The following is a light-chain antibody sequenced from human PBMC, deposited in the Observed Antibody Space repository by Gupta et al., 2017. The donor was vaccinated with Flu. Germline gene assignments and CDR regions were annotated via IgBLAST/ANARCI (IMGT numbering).Light chain of an antibody. CDR1: QTIRNF. J-gene: IGKJ4*01. CDR2: DTT. V-gene: IGKV3-11*01. Sequence: VLTQSPATLSLSPGERATLSCRASQTIRNFLAWYQQKPGQAPRLLIYDTTNRATGIPARFSGGGSGTNFILTTGSLEPEDFAVYYCQLSSAFGGGTKVEIK. CDR3: QLSSA.